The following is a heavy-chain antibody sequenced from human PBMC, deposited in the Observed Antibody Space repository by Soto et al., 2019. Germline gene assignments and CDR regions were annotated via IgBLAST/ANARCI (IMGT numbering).Heavy chain of an antibody. CDR3: ARGYSSGWNVDY. Sequence: QVQLVQSGAELKKPGSSVKVSCKASGGTFSSYTISWLRQAPGQGLEWMGRIIPILNIANYAQKFQGRVTITADKSTSTAYMELSSLRSEDTAVYFCARGYSSGWNVDYWGQGTLVTVSS. D-gene: IGHD6-19*01. V-gene: IGHV1-69*02. J-gene: IGHJ4*02. CDR1: GGTFSSYT. CDR2: IIPILNIA.